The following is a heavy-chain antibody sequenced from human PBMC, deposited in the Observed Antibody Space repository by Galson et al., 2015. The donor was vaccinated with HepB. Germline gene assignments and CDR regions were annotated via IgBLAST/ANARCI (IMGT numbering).Heavy chain of an antibody. Sequence: SVKVSCKASGYTFTSYGISWVRQAPGQGLEWMGWISAYNGNTNYAQKLQGRVTMTTDTSTSTAYMELRSLRSDDTAVYYCARTPSSITMRDNWFDPWGQGTLVAVSS. D-gene: IGHD3-10*01. CDR2: ISAYNGNT. CDR3: ARTPSSITMRDNWFDP. V-gene: IGHV1-18*04. J-gene: IGHJ5*02. CDR1: GYTFTSYG.